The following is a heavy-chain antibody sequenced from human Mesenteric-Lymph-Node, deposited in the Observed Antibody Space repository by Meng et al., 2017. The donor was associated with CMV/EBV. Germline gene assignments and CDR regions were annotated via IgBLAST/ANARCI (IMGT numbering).Heavy chain of an antibody. Sequence: GSLRLSCTVSGDSMSSYYWSWIRQSPGKGLECIGYIFYSGGANYNPSLKSRVTISVDTSKNQFSLKLSSVTAADTAVYYCARDPSGSYYYDYWGQGTLVTVSS. J-gene: IGHJ4*02. D-gene: IGHD3-10*01. CDR3: ARDPSGSYYYDY. CDR1: GDSMSSYY. CDR2: IFYSGGA. V-gene: IGHV4-59*01.